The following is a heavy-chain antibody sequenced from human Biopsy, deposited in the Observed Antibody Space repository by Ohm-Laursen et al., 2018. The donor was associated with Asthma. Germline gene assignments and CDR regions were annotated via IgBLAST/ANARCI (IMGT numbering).Heavy chain of an antibody. CDR2: ITAGDGTP. J-gene: IGHJ3*01. V-gene: IGHV1-3*01. CDR3: ARSYYDFLTGQVNDAFAL. CDR1: GYTFIHFA. D-gene: IGHD3-9*01. Sequence: GASVKVSCKASGYTFIHFAIHWVRQAPGQRLEWMGWITAGDGTPKYSQKFQGRVTITRDTSGSTAYMDLRSLRSEDTAMYYGARSYYDFLTGQVNDAFALWGQGTMVTVSS.